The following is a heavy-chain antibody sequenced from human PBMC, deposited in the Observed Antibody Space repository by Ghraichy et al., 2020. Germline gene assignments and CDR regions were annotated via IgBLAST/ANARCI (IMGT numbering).Heavy chain of an antibody. CDR1: GFTFSTHD. D-gene: IGHD3-10*01. V-gene: IGHV3-13*01. Sequence: GGSLRLSCAASGFTFSTHDMHWVRQAPGKGLEWVSAIVTTGDTYHASSVKGRFTVFRDNVKNSVYLQMNSLRVGDTAVYYCARGGGTNYSDSGSPNKFSYWGQGTLGAVSP. J-gene: IGHJ4*02. CDR3: ARGGGTNYSDSGSPNKFSY. CDR2: IVTTGDT.